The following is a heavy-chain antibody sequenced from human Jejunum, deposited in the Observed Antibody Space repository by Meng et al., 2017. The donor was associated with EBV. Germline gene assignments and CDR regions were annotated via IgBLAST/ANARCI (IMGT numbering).Heavy chain of an antibody. CDR1: GASVTGYNY. V-gene: IGHV4-61*01. D-gene: IGHD5-12*01. CDR3: ARGRGYDYGDS. J-gene: IGHJ5*02. CDR2: LYYAGKA. Sequence: QESGPGLGKPSATLSLTCSVSGASVTGYNYWTWIRQTPGKGLEWIGNLYYAGKAIYKPFLQSRVTISVDTSKNQISLKVTSVTAADTAIYYCARGRGYDYGDSWGQGTLVTVSS.